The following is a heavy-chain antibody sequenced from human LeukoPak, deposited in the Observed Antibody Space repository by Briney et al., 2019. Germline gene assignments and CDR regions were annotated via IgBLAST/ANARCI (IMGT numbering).Heavy chain of an antibody. CDR1: GYNFNTYW. CDR2: IYPGDSDT. V-gene: IGHV5-51*01. Sequence: GESLKISCEGSGYNFNTYWIAWVRQMPGKGLEWMGMIYPGDSDTKYSPSLQGQVTISADKSSTTAYLQWSRLKASDTAIYYCARLYDFWSGSWYYGMDVWGPGTTATVSS. J-gene: IGHJ6*02. CDR3: ARLYDFWSGSWYYGMDV. D-gene: IGHD3-3*01.